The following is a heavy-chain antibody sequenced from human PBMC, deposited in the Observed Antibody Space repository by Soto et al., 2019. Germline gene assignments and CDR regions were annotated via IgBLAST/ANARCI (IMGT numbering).Heavy chain of an antibody. CDR2: ISSNGGST. J-gene: IGHJ4*02. D-gene: IGHD6-19*01. V-gene: IGHV3-64D*06. Sequence: PGGSLRLSCSASGFTFSSYAMHWVRQAPGKGLEYVSAISSNGGSTYHADSVKGRFTISRDNSKNTLYLQMSSLRAEDTAVYYCVKTYSSGLYYFDYWGQGTLVTVSS. CDR1: GFTFSSYA. CDR3: VKTYSSGLYYFDY.